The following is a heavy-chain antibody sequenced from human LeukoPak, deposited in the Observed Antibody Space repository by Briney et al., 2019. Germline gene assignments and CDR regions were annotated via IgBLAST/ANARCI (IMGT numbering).Heavy chain of an antibody. CDR1: GFTFSSYG. CDR3: ARGGGDPGRGWFDP. CDR2: IWYDGSNK. J-gene: IGHJ5*02. Sequence: GGSLRLSCAASGFTFSSYGMHWVRQAPGKGLEWVAVIWYDGSNKYYADSVKDRFTISRDNSKNTLYLQMNSLRAEDTAVYYCARGGGDPGRGWFDPWGQGTLVTVSS. V-gene: IGHV3-33*01. D-gene: IGHD2-21*01.